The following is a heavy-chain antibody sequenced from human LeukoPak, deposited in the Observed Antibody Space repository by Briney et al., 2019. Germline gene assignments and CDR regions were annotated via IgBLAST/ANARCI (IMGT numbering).Heavy chain of an antibody. V-gene: IGHV3-11*05. D-gene: IGHD3-10*01. J-gene: IGHJ6*02. CDR3: ARDYYYDSGSSYGMDV. CDR1: GFTFSSYA. CDR2: ISSSSSHT. Sequence: NPGGSLRLSCAASGFTFSSYAMSWVRQAPGKGLEWLSYISSSSSHTSYADSVKGRFTISRDNAENSLYLLMNSLRAEDTAVYYCARDYYYDSGSSYGMDVWGQGTTVTVSS.